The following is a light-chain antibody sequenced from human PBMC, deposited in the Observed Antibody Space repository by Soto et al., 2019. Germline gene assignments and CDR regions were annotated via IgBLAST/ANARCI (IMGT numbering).Light chain of an antibody. CDR2: EVT. J-gene: IGLJ3*02. Sequence: QSALTQPASVSGSPGQSITISCTGTSSDVGGYDYVSWYQQHPGKAPKLIIYEVTHRPSGVSNRFSGSKSGNTASLSISGPQTEDEADYYCCSYTSSSTRVFGGGTKLTVL. V-gene: IGLV2-14*01. CDR1: SSDVGGYDY. CDR3: CSYTSSSTRV.